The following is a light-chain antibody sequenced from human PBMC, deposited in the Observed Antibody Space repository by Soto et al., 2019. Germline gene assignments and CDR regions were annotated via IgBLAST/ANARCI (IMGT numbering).Light chain of an antibody. V-gene: IGKV3-20*01. Sequence: EFVLTQSPGTLSLSPGERATRSCRASQTIYSKYLGWYQKKPGQAPRLVIYGASFRATGIPDRFSGSGSGTDFTLTISGLEPEDFAVYYCQHYGTSPITFGQGTRLEIK. CDR3: QHYGTSPIT. CDR1: QTIYSKY. J-gene: IGKJ5*01. CDR2: GAS.